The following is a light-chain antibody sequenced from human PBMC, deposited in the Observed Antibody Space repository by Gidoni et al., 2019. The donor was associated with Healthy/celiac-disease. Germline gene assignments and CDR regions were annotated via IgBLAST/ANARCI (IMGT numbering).Light chain of an antibody. Sequence: SVLTQPPAVSAAPGQKVTISCSGSSSNIGNNYVSWYQQLPGTAPKLLIYDNNKRPSGMPDRFSGSKSGTSATLGSTGLQTGDEADYYCGTWDSSLSALNYVFGTGTKVTVL. CDR1: SSNIGNNY. CDR2: DNN. J-gene: IGLJ1*01. V-gene: IGLV1-51*01. CDR3: GTWDSSLSALNYV.